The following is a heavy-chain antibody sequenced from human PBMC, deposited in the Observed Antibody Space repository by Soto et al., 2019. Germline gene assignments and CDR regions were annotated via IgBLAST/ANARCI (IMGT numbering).Heavy chain of an antibody. CDR1: GDSISSVAHY. CDR2: IYSGGST. V-gene: IGHV3-53*01. CDR3: ARDADWRGIDY. D-gene: IGHD3-9*01. Sequence: ETLSLTCSVSGDSISSVAHYWAWVRQAPGKGLEWVSVIYSGGSTYYADSVKGRFTISRDNSKNTLYLQMNSLRAEDTAVYYCARDADWRGIDYWGQGTLVTVSS. J-gene: IGHJ4*02.